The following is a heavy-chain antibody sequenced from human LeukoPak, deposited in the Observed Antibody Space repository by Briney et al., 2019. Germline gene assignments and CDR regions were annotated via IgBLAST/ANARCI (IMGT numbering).Heavy chain of an antibody. CDR2: INWNGGST. Sequence: GGSLRLSCAASGFTFSSYAMSWVRQAPGKGLEWVSGINWNGGSTGYADSVKGRFTISRDNAKNSLYLQMNSLRAEDTALYHCARGGYYYDSSGSDYWGQGTLVTVSS. J-gene: IGHJ4*02. CDR3: ARGGYYYDSSGSDY. D-gene: IGHD3-22*01. V-gene: IGHV3-20*01. CDR1: GFTFSSYA.